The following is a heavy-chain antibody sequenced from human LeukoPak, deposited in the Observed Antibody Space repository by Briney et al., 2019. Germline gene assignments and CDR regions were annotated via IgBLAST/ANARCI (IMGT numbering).Heavy chain of an antibody. V-gene: IGHV1-18*01. CDR1: GYTFTSYG. CDR3: ARVYCNSTSCYRAYYYGMDV. D-gene: IGHD2-2*02. Sequence: ASVKVSCKASGYTFTSYGISWVRQAPGQGLEWMGWISAYNGNTNYAQKLQGRVTMTTDTSTSTAYMELRSLRSDDTAVYYCARVYCNSTSCYRAYYYGMDVWGQGTTVTVSS. CDR2: ISAYNGNT. J-gene: IGHJ6*02.